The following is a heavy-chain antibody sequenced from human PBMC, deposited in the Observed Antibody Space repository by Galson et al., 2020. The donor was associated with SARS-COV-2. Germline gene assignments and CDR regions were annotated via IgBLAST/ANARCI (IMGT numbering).Heavy chain of an antibody. V-gene: IGHV4-39*07. CDR1: GGSISSSYY. CDR3: ARAGLDGSSLYYFDS. Sequence: ASETLSLTCTVSGGSISSSYYWGWIRQPPGKGLEWIGSIYNNGRTQYNPPLKSRVTISVDTSKNQVSLNLSSVTAADTAVYYCARAGLDGSSLYYFDSWGQGALVTVSS. J-gene: IGHJ4*02. D-gene: IGHD3-10*01. CDR2: IYNNGRT.